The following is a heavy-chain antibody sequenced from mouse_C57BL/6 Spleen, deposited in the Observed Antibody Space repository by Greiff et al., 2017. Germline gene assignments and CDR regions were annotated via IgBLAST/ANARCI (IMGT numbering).Heavy chain of an antibody. Sequence: VQLQQSGPELVKPGASVKISCKASGYTFTDYYMNWVKQSHGKSLEWIGDINPNNGGTSYNQKFKGKATLTVDTSSSTAYMELRSLTSEDAAVYYCARITTVEGYWGQGTTLTVSS. V-gene: IGHV1-26*01. CDR1: GYTFTDYY. CDR3: ARITTVEGY. J-gene: IGHJ2*01. CDR2: INPNNGGT. D-gene: IGHD1-1*01.